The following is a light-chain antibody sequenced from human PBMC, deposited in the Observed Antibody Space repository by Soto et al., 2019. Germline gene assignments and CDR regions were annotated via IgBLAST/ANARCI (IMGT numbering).Light chain of an antibody. J-gene: IGKJ1*01. Sequence: EIVLTQSPGTLSLSPGERATLNCRASQSISTSSLAWYRQKPGQAPRLLIYGASTRATGIPARFSGSGSGTEFTLTISSLQSEDFAVYYCQHYNDWPTFGQGTKVDIK. CDR1: QSISTS. CDR2: GAS. V-gene: IGKV3-15*01. CDR3: QHYNDWPT.